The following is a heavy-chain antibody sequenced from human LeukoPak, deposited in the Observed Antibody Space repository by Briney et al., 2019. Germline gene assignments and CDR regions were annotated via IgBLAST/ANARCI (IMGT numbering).Heavy chain of an antibody. J-gene: IGHJ6*03. CDR1: GGSISSYY. CDR3: ARETSQKGAHYMDV. CDR2: IYYSGST. D-gene: IGHD3-16*01. V-gene: IGHV4-59*01. Sequence: SETLSLTCTVSGGSISSYYWSWIRQPPGKGLEWIGYIYYSGSTNYKPSLKRRVTISVDTSKNQFSLKLSSVTAADTAVYYCARETSQKGAHYMDVWGKGTTVTISS.